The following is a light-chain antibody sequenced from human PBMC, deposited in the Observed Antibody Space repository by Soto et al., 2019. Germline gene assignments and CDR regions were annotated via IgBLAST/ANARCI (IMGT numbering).Light chain of an antibody. CDR3: QQSFTFPRT. CDR1: QSIFNY. Sequence: DIQMTQSPSSLSASVGDRVTITCRASQSIFNYVNWYRQKPGKAPELLIYGASFLPSRAPSGFSGSGSGTDFTLTINSLQPEDFATDYCQQSFTFPRTFGQGTKVEIK. V-gene: IGKV1-39*01. CDR2: GAS. J-gene: IGKJ1*01.